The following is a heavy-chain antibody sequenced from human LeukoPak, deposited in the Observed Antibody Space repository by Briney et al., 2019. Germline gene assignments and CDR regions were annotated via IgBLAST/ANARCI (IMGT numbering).Heavy chain of an antibody. CDR2: IIPIFGTA. J-gene: IGHJ5*02. CDR1: GYTFTSYG. D-gene: IGHD3-10*01. Sequence: GAPVKVSCKASGYTFTSYGISWVRQAPGQGLEWMGGIIPIFGTANYAQKFQGRVTITADESTSTAYMELSSLRSEDTAVYYCARAMGGRFDPWGQGTLVTVSS. CDR3: ARAMGGRFDP. V-gene: IGHV1-69*13.